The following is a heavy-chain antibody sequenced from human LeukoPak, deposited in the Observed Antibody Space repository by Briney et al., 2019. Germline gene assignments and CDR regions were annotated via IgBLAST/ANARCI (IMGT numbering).Heavy chain of an antibody. Sequence: GGSLRLSCAASGFTFSSYAMSWVRQAPGKGLEWVSALNHGGGSTYYADSVKGRFTIFRDNSKNTLYLQISSLRAEDTAVYYCAKTGRDYGDFFYFDYWGQGTLVTVSS. CDR1: GFTFSSYA. J-gene: IGHJ4*02. CDR3: AKTGRDYGDFFYFDY. V-gene: IGHV3-23*01. D-gene: IGHD4-17*01. CDR2: LNHGGGST.